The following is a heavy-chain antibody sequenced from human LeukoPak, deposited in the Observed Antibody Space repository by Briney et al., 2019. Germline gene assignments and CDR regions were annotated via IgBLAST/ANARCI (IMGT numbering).Heavy chain of an antibody. CDR3: ARAYYDSIGYPSFDY. CDR1: GYTFTGYY. Sequence: ASVKVSCKASGYTFTGYYMHWVRQAPGQGFEWMGWINPNSGGTNYAQKFQGRVTMTRDTSISTAYMELSRLRSDDTAVYYCARAYYDSIGYPSFDYWGRGTLVTVSS. CDR2: INPNSGGT. V-gene: IGHV1-2*02. J-gene: IGHJ4*02. D-gene: IGHD3-22*01.